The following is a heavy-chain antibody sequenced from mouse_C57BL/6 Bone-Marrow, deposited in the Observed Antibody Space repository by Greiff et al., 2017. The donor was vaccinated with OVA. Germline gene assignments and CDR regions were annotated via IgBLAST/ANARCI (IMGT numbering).Heavy chain of an antibody. J-gene: IGHJ3*01. V-gene: IGHV1-15*01. D-gene: IGHD2-5*01. CDR3: TRRRAPYYSNYVGFAY. Sequence: VQLQQSGAELVRPGASVTLSCKASGYTFTDYEMHWVKQTPVHGLEWIGAIDPETGGTAYNQKFKGKAILTADKSSSTAYMELRSLTSEDSAVYYCTRRRAPYYSNYVGFAYWGQGTLVTVSA. CDR1: GYTFTDYE. CDR2: IDPETGGT.